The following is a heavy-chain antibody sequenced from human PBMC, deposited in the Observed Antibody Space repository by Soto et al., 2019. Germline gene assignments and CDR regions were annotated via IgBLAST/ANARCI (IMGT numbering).Heavy chain of an antibody. J-gene: IGHJ3*01. CDR3: AKDSGLPGFGVVIHAFDV. CDR2: LSGSLDTA. D-gene: IGHD3-3*01. Sequence: EVQLLESGGGLGQPGGSLRLSCAASGFSLSDYAMNWVRQAPGKGLEWVATLSGSLDTAVYADSVKGRFTISRDNSKNTLYLQMNSLRADDTAIYYCAKDSGLPGFGVVIHAFDVWGQGTRVTVSS. CDR1: GFSLSDYA. V-gene: IGHV3-23*01.